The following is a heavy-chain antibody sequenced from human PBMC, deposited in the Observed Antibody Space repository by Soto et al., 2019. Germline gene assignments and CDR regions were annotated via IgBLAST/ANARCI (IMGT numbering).Heavy chain of an antibody. V-gene: IGHV4-30-4*01. Sequence: PSETLSLTCTVSGGSISSGDYYWSWIRQPPGKGLEWIGYIYYSGSTYYNPSLKSGVTRSVDTSKNQFSLMLSSVTAADTAVYYCASLTFYGDYYFDYWVKGTLVTVSS. CDR2: IYYSGST. CDR3: ASLTFYGDYYFDY. D-gene: IGHD4-17*01. J-gene: IGHJ4*02. CDR1: GGSISSGDYY.